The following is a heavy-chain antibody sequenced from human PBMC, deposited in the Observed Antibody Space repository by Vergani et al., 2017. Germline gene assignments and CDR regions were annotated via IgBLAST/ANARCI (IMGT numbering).Heavy chain of an antibody. J-gene: IGHJ6*02. D-gene: IGHD4-23*01. CDR1: GGSMSGYY. V-gene: IGHV4-59*01. CDR2: MYHSGST. Sequence: QVRLQESGPGLVKPSETLSLTCSVSGGSMSGYYWSWIRQPPGKELEWIGYMYHSGSTNYNPSLETRVTISGDTSKNQFSLKLNSVTAADTAVYYCGRVSFEGGNLYYYYGMDVWGQGTTVTVSS. CDR3: GRVSFEGGNLYYYYGMDV.